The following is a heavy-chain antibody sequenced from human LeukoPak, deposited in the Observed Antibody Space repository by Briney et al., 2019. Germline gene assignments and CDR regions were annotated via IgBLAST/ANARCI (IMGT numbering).Heavy chain of an antibody. CDR1: GGSISSSSYY. J-gene: IGHJ6*02. CDR2: IYYSGST. D-gene: IGHD2-2*02. Sequence: SETLSLTCTVSGGSISSSSYYWGWIRQPPGKGLEWIGSIYYSGSTYYNPSLKSRVTISVDTSKNQFSLKLSSVTAADTAVYYCARDSRYCSSTSCYTYYYYGMDVWGQGTTVTVSS. CDR3: ARDSRYCSSTSCYTYYYYGMDV. V-gene: IGHV4-39*02.